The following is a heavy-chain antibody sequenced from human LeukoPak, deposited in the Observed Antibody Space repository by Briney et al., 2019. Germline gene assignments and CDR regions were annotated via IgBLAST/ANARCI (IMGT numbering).Heavy chain of an antibody. Sequence: GASVKVSCKASGYTFTSYDINWVRQATGQGLEWMGWMNPNSGNTGYAQKFQGRVTMTRNTSISTAYMELSSLRSEDTAVYYCARGEYVWGSYRTTKGDFDYWGQGTLVTVSS. D-gene: IGHD3-16*02. CDR3: ARGEYVWGSYRTTKGDFDY. J-gene: IGHJ4*02. V-gene: IGHV1-8*01. CDR2: MNPNSGNT. CDR1: GYTFTSYD.